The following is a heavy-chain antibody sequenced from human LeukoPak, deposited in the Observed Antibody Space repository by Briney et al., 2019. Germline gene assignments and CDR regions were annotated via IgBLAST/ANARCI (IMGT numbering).Heavy chain of an antibody. CDR2: INHSGST. CDR3: ASLAVAGVYYFDY. D-gene: IGHD6-19*01. Sequence: SETLSLTCAVYGGSFSGYYWSWIRQPPGKGLEWIGEINHSGSTNYNPSLKSRVTISVDTSKNQFSLKLSSVTAADTAVYYCASLAVAGVYYFDYWGQGTLVTVSS. J-gene: IGHJ4*02. V-gene: IGHV4-34*01. CDR1: GGSFSGYY.